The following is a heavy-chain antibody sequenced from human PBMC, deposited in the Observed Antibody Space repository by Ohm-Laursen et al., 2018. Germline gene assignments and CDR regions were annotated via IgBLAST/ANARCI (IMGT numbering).Heavy chain of an antibody. J-gene: IGHJ4*02. V-gene: IGHV4-59*08. Sequence: SETLSLTCTVSGGSISSYYWSWIRQPPGKGLEWIGYIHYSGNTNYNPSLKSRVTISVDTSKNQFSLNLSSVTAADTAMYYCARKTDWNHYYFDYWGQGTLVTVSS. CDR3: ARKTDWNHYYFDY. CDR2: IHYSGNT. CDR1: GGSISSYY. D-gene: IGHD1-1*01.